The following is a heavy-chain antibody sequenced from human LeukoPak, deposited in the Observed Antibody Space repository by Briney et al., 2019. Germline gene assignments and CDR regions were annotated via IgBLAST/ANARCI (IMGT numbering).Heavy chain of an antibody. Sequence: GGSLRLSCAASGFTFSNAWMSWVRQAPGKGLEWVGRIKSKTDGGTTDYAAPVKGRFTISRDDSKNTLYLQMNSLKTEDTAVYYCTTALTYYYDSSGYSDAFDIWGQGTMVTVSS. CDR1: GFTFSNAW. D-gene: IGHD3-22*01. CDR3: TTALTYYYDSSGYSDAFDI. V-gene: IGHV3-15*01. CDR2: IKSKTDGGTT. J-gene: IGHJ3*02.